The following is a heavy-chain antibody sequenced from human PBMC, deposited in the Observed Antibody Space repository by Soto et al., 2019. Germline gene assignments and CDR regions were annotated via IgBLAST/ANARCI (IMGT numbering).Heavy chain of an antibody. Sequence: QVQLQESGPGLVKPSQTLSLTCTVSGGSISSGGYYWSWIRQHPGKGLEWIGYIYYSGSTYYNPPLKSRVHISVDTSKHQFSLKLSSVTAADTAVYYCARDLRFRGFYGMDVWGQGTTVTVSS. CDR2: IYYSGST. D-gene: IGHD3-10*01. CDR3: ARDLRFRGFYGMDV. V-gene: IGHV4-31*03. J-gene: IGHJ6*02. CDR1: GGSISSGGYY.